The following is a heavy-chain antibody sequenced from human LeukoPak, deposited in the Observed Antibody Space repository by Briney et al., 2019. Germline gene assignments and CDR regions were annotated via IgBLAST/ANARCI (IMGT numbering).Heavy chain of an antibody. CDR3: ASIVGASASAFDI. CDR1: GYTFTGYY. J-gene: IGHJ3*02. V-gene: IGHV1-2*02. CDR2: INPNSGGT. D-gene: IGHD1-26*01. Sequence: ASVKVSCKASGYTFTGYYMHRVRQAPGQGLEWMGWINPNSGGTNYAQKFQGRVTMTRDTSISTAYMELSRLRSDDTAVYYCASIVGASASAFDIWGQGTMVTVSS.